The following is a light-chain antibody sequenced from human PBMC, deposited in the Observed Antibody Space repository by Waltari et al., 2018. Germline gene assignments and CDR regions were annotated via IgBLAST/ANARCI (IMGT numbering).Light chain of an antibody. V-gene: IGLV2-14*03. CDR2: DVA. J-gene: IGLJ3*02. CDR1: FRADRDYNY. CDR3: TSYTLLTFTWQ. Sequence: QSDLTQPASVSGSLGQSITISCTAPFRADRDYNYISWYQQHPGKAPKLLCFDVANRHSGISNRFSASQSGDTASLSISGLRPEDEATYYCTSYTLLTFTWQFGGGTQLTVV.